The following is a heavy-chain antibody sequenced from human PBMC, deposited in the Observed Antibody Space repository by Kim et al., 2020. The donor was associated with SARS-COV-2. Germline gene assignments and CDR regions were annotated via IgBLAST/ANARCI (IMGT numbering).Heavy chain of an antibody. CDR3: AKDSVAVTGSTFFDY. D-gene: IGHD6-19*01. J-gene: IGHJ4*02. Sequence: DSVKGRFTISRDNSKNTLYLQMNSLRAEDTAVYYCAKDSVAVTGSTFFDYWGQGTLVTVSS. V-gene: IGHV3-23*01.